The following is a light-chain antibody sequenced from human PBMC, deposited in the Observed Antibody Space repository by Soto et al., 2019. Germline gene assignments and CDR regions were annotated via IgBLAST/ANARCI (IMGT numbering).Light chain of an antibody. J-gene: IGKJ4*01. CDR1: PGVASW. CDR3: QQANISTLN. V-gene: IGKV1-12*01. Sequence: PMNFSPSAASAYVVDLVIITCRASPGVASWLAWYQQKPGKAPKLLIYAASNLQSGVPSRFSGSGSGTDFTLTICSLQPEDFATYYCQQANISTLNFGGGTIVDIK. CDR2: AAS.